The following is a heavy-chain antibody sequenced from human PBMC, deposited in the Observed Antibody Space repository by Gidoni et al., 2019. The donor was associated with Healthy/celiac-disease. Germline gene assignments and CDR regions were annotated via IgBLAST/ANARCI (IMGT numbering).Heavy chain of an antibody. D-gene: IGHD3-3*01. CDR2: IDPSDAYT. CDR3: ARRFLGTGSNWFDP. J-gene: IGHJ5*02. V-gene: IGHV5-10-1*03. CDR1: GSNFTRYW. Sequence: EVQLVQAGEEVQQPGESRRISCKGPGSNFTRYWISWVRQMPGKGLGWIGRIDPSDAYTNYSPSFQGRVTISADKSISTAYLQWSSLKASDTAMYYCARRFLGTGSNWFDPWGQGTLVTVSS.